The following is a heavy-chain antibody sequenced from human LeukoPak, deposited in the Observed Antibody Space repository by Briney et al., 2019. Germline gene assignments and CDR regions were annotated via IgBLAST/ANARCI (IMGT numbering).Heavy chain of an antibody. D-gene: IGHD6-19*01. CDR1: GFTFGSYD. CDR3: VKAEFAEQWLAPFDN. V-gene: IGHV3-23*01. J-gene: IGHJ4*02. CDR2: LSSSGGST. Sequence: GGSLRRSCAASGFTFGSYDMYWVRQAPGKGLEWVSGLSSSGGSTYYADSVKGRFTISRDNPKNTLYLQMNSLRADDTAVYYCVKAEFAEQWLAPFDNWGQGTLVTVSS.